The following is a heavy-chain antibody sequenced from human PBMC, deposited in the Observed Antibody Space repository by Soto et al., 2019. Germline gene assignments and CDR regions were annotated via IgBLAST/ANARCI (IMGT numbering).Heavy chain of an antibody. CDR1: GFTFTDYY. Sequence: PGGSLRLSCATSGFTFTDYYMAWVRQTPGKGLEWVAYISSTGSTIYYTDSVKGRFTISRDNVQSTLFLLMNSLRPEDTAMYYCARDLRFVDLHYYFDLWDQGTLVTVSS. CDR3: ARDLRFVDLHYYFDL. D-gene: IGHD3-10*01. J-gene: IGHJ4*02. V-gene: IGHV3-11*01. CDR2: ISSTGSTI.